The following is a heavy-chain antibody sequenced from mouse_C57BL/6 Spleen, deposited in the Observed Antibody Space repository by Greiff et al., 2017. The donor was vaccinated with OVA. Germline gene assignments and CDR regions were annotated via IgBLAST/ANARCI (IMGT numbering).Heavy chain of an antibody. J-gene: IGHJ4*01. V-gene: IGHV5-17*01. CDR3: ARRDDYDGMDY. Sequence: EVHLVESGGGLVKPGGSLKLSCAASGFTFSDYGMHWVRQAPEKGLEWVAYISSGSSTIYYADTVKGRFTISRDNAKNTLFLQMTSLRSEDTAMYYCARRDDYDGMDYWGQGTSVTVSS. D-gene: IGHD2-4*01. CDR1: GFTFSDYG. CDR2: ISSGSSTI.